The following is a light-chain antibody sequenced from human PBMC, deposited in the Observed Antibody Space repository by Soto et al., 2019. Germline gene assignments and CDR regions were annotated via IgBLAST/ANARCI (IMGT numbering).Light chain of an antibody. CDR1: QSVSSNQ. CDR3: QQYGCSPVI. J-gene: IGKJ1*01. V-gene: IGKV3-20*01. Sequence: EFVLTQSPGTLSLSPGERATLSCRTSQSVSSNQLAWYQQKPGQAPRLLIYGASSRTTGIPDRFSGSGSGTNFTLTISRLETEDFAVYNGQQYGCSPVIFGQWRKVDI. CDR2: GAS.